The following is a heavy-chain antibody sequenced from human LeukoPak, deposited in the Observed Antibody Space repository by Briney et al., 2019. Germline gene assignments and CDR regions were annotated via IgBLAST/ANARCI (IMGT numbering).Heavy chain of an antibody. J-gene: IGHJ4*02. Sequence: ASVKVSCKASGYTFTSYAMNWVRQAAGQGLEWMGWINTNTGNPTYAQGFTGRFVFSLDTSVSTAYLQISSLKAEDTAVYYCARAITVQVRGVMYPGYWGQGTLVTASS. CDR1: GYTFTSYA. V-gene: IGHV7-4-1*02. D-gene: IGHD3-10*01. CDR2: INTNTGNP. CDR3: ARAITVQVRGVMYPGY.